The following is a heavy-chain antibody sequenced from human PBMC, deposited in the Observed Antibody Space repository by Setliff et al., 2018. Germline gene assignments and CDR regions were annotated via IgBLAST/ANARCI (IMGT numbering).Heavy chain of an antibody. CDR1: GGTSSSYA. D-gene: IGHD3-22*01. V-gene: IGHV1-69*13. CDR2: IIPIFGTA. CDR3: ARGDYYDSSGYPYY. J-gene: IGHJ4*02. Sequence: SVKVSCKASGGTSSSYAISWVRQAPGQGLEWMGGIIPIFGTANYAQKFQGRVTITADESTSTAYMELSSLRSEDTAVYYCARGDYYDSSGYPYYWGQGTLVTVSS.